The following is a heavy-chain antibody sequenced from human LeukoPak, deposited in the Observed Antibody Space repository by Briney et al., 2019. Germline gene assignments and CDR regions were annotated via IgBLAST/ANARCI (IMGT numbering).Heavy chain of an antibody. CDR3: ARVLDYGMDV. J-gene: IGHJ6*02. CDR1: GFTFSSYW. Sequence: PGGSLRLSCAASGFTFSSYWMHWVRQAPGKGLVWVSRINGDGSSTSYADSVKGRFTISRDNAKNSLYLQMNSLRAEDTAVYYCARVLDYGMDVWGQGTTVTVSS. D-gene: IGHD2-15*01. V-gene: IGHV3-74*01. CDR2: INGDGSST.